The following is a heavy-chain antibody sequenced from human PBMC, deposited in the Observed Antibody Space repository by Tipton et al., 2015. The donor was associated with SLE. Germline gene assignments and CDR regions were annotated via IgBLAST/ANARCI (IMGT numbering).Heavy chain of an antibody. CDR1: GGSISSYY. J-gene: IGHJ3*02. CDR3: ARAPVPAYCRGVDCYGNFAFHI. D-gene: IGHD2-15*01. V-gene: IGHV4-59*01. Sequence: TLSLTCSVSGGSISSYYWNWIRQPPGKGLEWIGFIYYSGSTNYNSSLKSRVTISIDTAKNQFSLKLSSVTAADTAVYYCARAPVPAYCRGVDCYGNFAFHIWGQGTMVTVSS. CDR2: IYYSGST.